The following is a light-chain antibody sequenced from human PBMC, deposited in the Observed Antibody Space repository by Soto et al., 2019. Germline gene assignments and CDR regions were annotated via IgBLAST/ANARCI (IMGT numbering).Light chain of an antibody. CDR3: QQYGGSLPRT. CDR2: DAS. Sequence: EIVLTQSPGTLSLSPGERATLSCRASQSVRNNYLAWYQQKPGQAPRLLIYDASSRATDIPDRFSGIGSGTDLTLTISRLEPDDFAVYYCQQYGGSLPRTFGQGTKVETK. CDR1: QSVRNNY. J-gene: IGKJ1*01. V-gene: IGKV3-20*01.